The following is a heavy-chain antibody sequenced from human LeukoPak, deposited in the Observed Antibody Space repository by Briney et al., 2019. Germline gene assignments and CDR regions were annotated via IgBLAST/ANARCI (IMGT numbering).Heavy chain of an antibody. Sequence: GGSLRLSCAASGFTFSNYWMHWVRQAPGKGLEWVANIKQDGSEKYYVDSVKGRFTISRDNAKNSLYLQMNSLRAEDAAVYYCGRDMDYYDSSDHFDYWGQGTLVTVSS. CDR3: GRDMDYYDSSDHFDY. D-gene: IGHD3-22*01. CDR1: GFTFSNYW. CDR2: IKQDGSEK. J-gene: IGHJ4*02. V-gene: IGHV3-7*01.